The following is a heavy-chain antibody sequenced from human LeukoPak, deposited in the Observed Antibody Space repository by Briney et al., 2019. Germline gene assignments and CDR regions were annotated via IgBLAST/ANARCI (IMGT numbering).Heavy chain of an antibody. CDR2: ISYDGSIK. CDR3: ARRSGSYQADFDY. J-gene: IGHJ4*02. Sequence: PGGSLRLSCAASGFTFSNCGMHWVRQAPGKGLEWVAVISYDGSIKDYADSVKGRFTISRDNSKNTLYLQMNSLGAEDTAVYYCARRSGSYQADFDYWGQGTLVTVSS. CDR1: GFTFSNCG. D-gene: IGHD1-26*01. V-gene: IGHV3-30*03.